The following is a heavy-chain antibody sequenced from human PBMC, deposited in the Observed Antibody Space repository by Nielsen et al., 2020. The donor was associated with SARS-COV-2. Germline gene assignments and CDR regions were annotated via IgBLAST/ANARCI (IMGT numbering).Heavy chain of an antibody. CDR2: IYHSGST. CDR3: ARNFGVVITPFFDY. J-gene: IGHJ4*02. CDR1: GGSISSSNW. V-gene: IGHV4-4*02. Sequence: SETLSLNCAVSGGSISSSNWWSWVRQTPGKGLEWIGEIYHSGSTNYNPSLKSRVTISVDKSKNQFSLKLSSVTAADTAVYYCARNFGVVITPFFDYWGQGTLVTVSS. D-gene: IGHD3-3*01.